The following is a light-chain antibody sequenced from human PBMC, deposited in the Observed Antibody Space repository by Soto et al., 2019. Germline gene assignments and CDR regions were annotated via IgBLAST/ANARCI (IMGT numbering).Light chain of an antibody. Sequence: QSALTQPASVAGSPGQSITISCTGGSSDVGSYNRVSWYRQYPGKAPQLMIYEVSYRPSGVSNRFSGSKSGNTASLTISGLQAEDEADYFCSSLTTSATWVIGGGTKLTVL. J-gene: IGLJ3*02. CDR3: SSLTTSATWV. CDR2: EVS. V-gene: IGLV2-14*02. CDR1: SSDVGSYNR.